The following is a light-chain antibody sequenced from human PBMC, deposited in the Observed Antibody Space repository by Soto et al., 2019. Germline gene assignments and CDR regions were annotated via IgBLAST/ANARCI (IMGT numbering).Light chain of an antibody. CDR1: QSLVHSDGNTY. CDR3: MQAKEFPYT. V-gene: IGKV2-24*01. J-gene: IGKJ2*01. CDR2: HVS. Sequence: DIVMTQTPLSSPVTLGQPASISCRSSQSLVHSDGNTYLTWFHQRPGQPPRLLIYHVSTRFSGVPDRFIGSGAGPDFTLKISRVEREDVGVYYCMQAKEFPYTFGQGTKLAIK.